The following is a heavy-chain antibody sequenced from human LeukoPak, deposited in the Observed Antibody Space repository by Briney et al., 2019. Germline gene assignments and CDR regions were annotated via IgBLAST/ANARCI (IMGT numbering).Heavy chain of an antibody. D-gene: IGHD5-18*01. Sequence: ASVKVSCKASGYTFTSYDINWVRQATGQGLEWMGWMNPNSGNTGYAQKFQGRVTMTRNTSISTAYMELSSLRSEDTAVYYCARTTGYSYGYEGADAFDIWGQGTMVTVSS. J-gene: IGHJ3*02. CDR1: GYTFTSYD. CDR3: ARTTGYSYGYEGADAFDI. CDR2: MNPNSGNT. V-gene: IGHV1-8*01.